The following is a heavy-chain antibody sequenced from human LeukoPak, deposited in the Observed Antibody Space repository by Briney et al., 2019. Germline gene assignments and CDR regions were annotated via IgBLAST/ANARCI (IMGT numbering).Heavy chain of an antibody. Sequence: PGGSLRLSCAASGFTLSDYWMSWVRQAPGKGLEWVANMNRDGSEKNYVDSVKGRFTISRDNAKNSVYLQMNSLRVEDTAVYYCARDSLRIVGTTIDYWGQGTLVTVSS. CDR3: ARDSLRIVGTTIDY. J-gene: IGHJ4*02. D-gene: IGHD1-26*01. CDR1: GFTLSDYW. V-gene: IGHV3-7*01. CDR2: MNRDGSEK.